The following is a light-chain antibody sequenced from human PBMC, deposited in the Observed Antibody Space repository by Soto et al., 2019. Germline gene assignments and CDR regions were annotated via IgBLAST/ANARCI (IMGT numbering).Light chain of an antibody. CDR1: SSDVGGYNY. Sequence: QSALTQPASVSGSPGQSITISSTGTSSDVGGYNYVSWYQQHPGKAPKFMIYDVSNRPSGVSNRFSGSKSGNTASLTISGLQAEDEADYYCSSYTSSSTYVFGTGTKVTVL. CDR3: SSYTSSSTYV. J-gene: IGLJ1*01. CDR2: DVS. V-gene: IGLV2-14*01.